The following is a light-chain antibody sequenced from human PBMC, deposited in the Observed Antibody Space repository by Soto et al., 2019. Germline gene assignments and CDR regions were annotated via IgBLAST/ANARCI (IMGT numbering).Light chain of an antibody. CDR1: SSDVGGYNS. CDR2: DVS. CDR3: NSYISSSTPYV. V-gene: IGLV2-14*01. J-gene: IGLJ1*01. Sequence: QSVLTQPASVSASPGQSITISCTGTSSDVGGYNSVSWYQQHPGKAPKLMIYDVSNRPLGVSIRFSGSKSVNTASLTISGLQAEDEADYYCNSYISSSTPYVFGTGTKVTVL.